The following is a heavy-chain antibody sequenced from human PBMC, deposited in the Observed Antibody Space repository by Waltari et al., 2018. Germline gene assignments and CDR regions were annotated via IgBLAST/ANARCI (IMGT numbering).Heavy chain of an antibody. CDR1: GGSISSHY. D-gene: IGHD1-1*01. CDR3: ARDQLERYYYYGMDV. J-gene: IGHJ6*02. V-gene: IGHV4-59*11. Sequence: QVQLQESGPGLVKPSETLSLTCTVSGGSISSHYWSWIRQPPGKGLEWIGYIYYSGSTNYNPSLKSRVTISVDTSKNQFSLKLSSVTAADTAVYYCARDQLERYYYYGMDVWGQGTTVTVSS. CDR2: IYYSGST.